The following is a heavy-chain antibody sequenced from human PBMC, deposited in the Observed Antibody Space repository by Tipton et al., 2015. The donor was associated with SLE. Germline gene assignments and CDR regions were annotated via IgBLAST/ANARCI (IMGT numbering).Heavy chain of an antibody. Sequence: LRLSCTVSGGSISSHYWSWIRQPPGKGLEWIGYIYYSGSTYYNPSLKSRVTLSVDTSKNQFSLKLSSVTAADTAVYYCARDRLHGWFDPWGQGTLVTVSS. CDR3: ARDRLHGWFDP. J-gene: IGHJ5*02. V-gene: IGHV4-59*11. D-gene: IGHD4-11*01. CDR1: GGSISSHY. CDR2: IYYSGST.